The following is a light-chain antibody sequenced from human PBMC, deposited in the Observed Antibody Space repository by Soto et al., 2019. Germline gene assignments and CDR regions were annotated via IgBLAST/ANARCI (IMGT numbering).Light chain of an antibody. Sequence: EIVLTQSPGTLSLSPGERATLSCRPSQSVSSTHLAWYQQKPGQAPRLLIYGASSRATDIPDRFSGSGSGTDFTLTISRLDPEDFAVYCCQQYDKWPPTFGGGTKVEIK. J-gene: IGKJ4*01. V-gene: IGKV3-20*01. CDR3: QQYDKWPPT. CDR2: GAS. CDR1: QSVSSTH.